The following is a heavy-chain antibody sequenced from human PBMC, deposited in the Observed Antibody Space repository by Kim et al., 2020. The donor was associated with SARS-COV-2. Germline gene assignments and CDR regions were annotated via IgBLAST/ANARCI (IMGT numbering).Heavy chain of an antibody. CDR2: IIPLYDTT. D-gene: IGHD5-12*01. CDR3: AIQRDGYNYAIDP. Sequence: SVKVSCKASGGTFSSFVFSWVRQAPGQGLEWMGGIIPLYDTTIYAQTFKGRVTITADESTSTAYMELSSLRSEDTAVYYCAIQRDGYNYAIDPWGQGTVVTVSA. CDR1: GGTFSSFV. J-gene: IGHJ5*02. V-gene: IGHV1-69*13.